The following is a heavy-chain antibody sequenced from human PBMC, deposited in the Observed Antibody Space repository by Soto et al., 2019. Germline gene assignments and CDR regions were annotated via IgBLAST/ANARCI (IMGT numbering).Heavy chain of an antibody. CDR1: VGSVSGYY. Sequence: ETLSLTGPVHVGSVSGYYWNWIRQRPGKGLEWIGEINHSGITNYNPSLKSRVSISVGTSNNQFSLKLSSVTAADTAVYYCARGRGDGYNQDWYFDLWGRGTLVTVSS. CDR3: ARGRGDGYNQDWYFDL. J-gene: IGHJ2*01. CDR2: INHSGIT. D-gene: IGHD3-10*01. V-gene: IGHV4-34*01.